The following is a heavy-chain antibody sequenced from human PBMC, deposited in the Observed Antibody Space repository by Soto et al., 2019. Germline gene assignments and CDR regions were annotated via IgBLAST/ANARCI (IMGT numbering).Heavy chain of an antibody. V-gene: IGHV3-53*01. J-gene: IGHJ4*02. D-gene: IGHD2-21*01. CDR1: GFSVNNNY. CDR3: AKLWGYYFES. Sequence: GGSLRLSCSASGFSVNNNYMTWVRQAPGRRLEWVAVIYTRGTTHYADFATGRFTFSRDNSKNTLYLQMDSLRPEDTAVYYCAKLWGYYFESWGPGTLVTVSS. CDR2: IYTRGTT.